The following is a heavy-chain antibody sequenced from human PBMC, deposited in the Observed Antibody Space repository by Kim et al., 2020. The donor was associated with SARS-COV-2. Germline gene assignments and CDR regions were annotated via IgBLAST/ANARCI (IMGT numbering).Heavy chain of an antibody. D-gene: IGHD1-26*01. CDR2: T. Sequence: TYYADSVNGQFIISRDNSKNTMYRQMNSLRAEDTALYYCAKSSGSYYGYWGQGTLVTVSS. CDR3: AKSSGSYYGY. J-gene: IGHJ4*02. V-gene: IGHV3-23*01.